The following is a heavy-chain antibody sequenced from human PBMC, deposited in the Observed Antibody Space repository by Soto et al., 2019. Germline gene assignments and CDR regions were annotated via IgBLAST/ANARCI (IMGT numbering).Heavy chain of an antibody. Sequence: GGSLRLSCAASGFTFSSYGMHWVRQAPGKGLEWVAVIWYDGSNKYYADSVKGRFTISRDNSKNTLYLQMNSLRAEDTAVYYCARAKGDYGDYEFDYWGQGTLVTVSS. V-gene: IGHV3-33*01. CDR3: ARAKGDYGDYEFDY. J-gene: IGHJ4*02. CDR1: GFTFSSYG. D-gene: IGHD4-17*01. CDR2: IWYDGSNK.